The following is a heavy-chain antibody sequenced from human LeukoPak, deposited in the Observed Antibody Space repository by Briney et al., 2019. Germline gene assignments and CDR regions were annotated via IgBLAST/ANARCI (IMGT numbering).Heavy chain of an antibody. CDR2: ISYSGST. CDR1: GGSVSSDDCY. V-gene: IGHV4-30-4*01. D-gene: IGHD3-10*01. Sequence: SETLSLTCTVSGGSVSSDDCYWSWIRQPPGKGLEWIGYISYSGSTYYNPSLKSRVSISLDTSKKQFSLQMSSVTAADTALYYCARDRGGFTSPSNQYFDYWGQGTLVTVSS. CDR3: ARDRGGFTSPSNQYFDY. J-gene: IGHJ4*02.